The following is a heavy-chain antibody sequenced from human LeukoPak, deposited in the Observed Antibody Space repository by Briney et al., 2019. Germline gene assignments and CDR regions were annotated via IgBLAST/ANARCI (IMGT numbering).Heavy chain of an antibody. V-gene: IGHV1-69*06. CDR2: IIPIFGTA. Sequence: SVKVSCKASGGTFSSYAISWVRQAPGQGLEWMGGIIPIFGTANYAQKFQGRVTITADKSTGTAYMELSSLRSEDTAVYYCARSGGSSSGYLGGPIGYWGQGTLVTVSS. CDR1: GGTFSSYA. J-gene: IGHJ4*02. CDR3: ARSGGSSSGYLGGPIGY. D-gene: IGHD3-22*01.